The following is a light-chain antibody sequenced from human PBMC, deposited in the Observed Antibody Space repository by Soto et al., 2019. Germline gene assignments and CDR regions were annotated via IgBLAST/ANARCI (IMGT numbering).Light chain of an antibody. V-gene: IGKV1-39*01. J-gene: IGKJ1*01. CDR2: AAS. Sequence: DIQMTQSPSSLSASVEDRVIITCRASQSISNHLNWYQQKPGKAPKLLIFAASSLQSGVPSRFSGSRPGPDFTLTISSLQPEDFATYYCQQSYSSPPTFGQGTKVEIQ. CDR1: QSISNH. CDR3: QQSYSSPPT.